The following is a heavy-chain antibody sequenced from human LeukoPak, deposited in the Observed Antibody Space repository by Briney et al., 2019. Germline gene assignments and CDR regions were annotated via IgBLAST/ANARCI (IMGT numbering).Heavy chain of an antibody. CDR1: RFTISRYG. D-gene: IGHD3-10*01. V-gene: IGHV3-23*01. Sequence: PGGSLGLSCAASRFTISRYGMSWVRQAPGKGLEWVSSISGGTTYYADSVKGRFTISRDNSKNIVSLQMNSLRAEDTSVYYCAKSVYGSGNYWGQGTLVTVSS. CDR3: AKSVYGSGNY. CDR2: ISGGTT. J-gene: IGHJ4*02.